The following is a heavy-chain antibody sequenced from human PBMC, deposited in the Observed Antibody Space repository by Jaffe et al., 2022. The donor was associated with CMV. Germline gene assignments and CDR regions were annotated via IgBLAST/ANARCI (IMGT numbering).Heavy chain of an antibody. CDR3: ARGSGFYYYGSGNRPGFGGNNYYYGMDV. V-gene: IGHV1-8*01. J-gene: IGHJ6*02. Sequence: QVQLVQSGAEVKKPGASVKVSCKASGYTFTSYDINWVRQATGQGLEWMGWMNPNSGNTGYAQKFQGRVTMTRNTSISTAYMELSSLRSEDTAVYYCARGSGFYYYGSGNRPGFGGNNYYYGMDVWGQGTTVTVSS. D-gene: IGHD3-10*01. CDR2: MNPNSGNT. CDR1: GYTFTSYD.